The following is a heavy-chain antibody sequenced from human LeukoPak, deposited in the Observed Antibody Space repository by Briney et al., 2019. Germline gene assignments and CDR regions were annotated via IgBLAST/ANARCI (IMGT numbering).Heavy chain of an antibody. Sequence: GGSLRLSCAASGFTFSSYSMNWVRQAPGKGLEWVSSISSSSSYIYYADSVKGRFTISRDNAKNSLYLQMNSLRAEDTAVYYCARAVGCSSTSCYYYYGMDVWGQGTTVTVSS. D-gene: IGHD2-2*01. CDR1: GFTFSSYS. V-gene: IGHV3-21*01. CDR2: ISSSSSYI. J-gene: IGHJ6*02. CDR3: ARAVGCSSTSCYYYYGMDV.